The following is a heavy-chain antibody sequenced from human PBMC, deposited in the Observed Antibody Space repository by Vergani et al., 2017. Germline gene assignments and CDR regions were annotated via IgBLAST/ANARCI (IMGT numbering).Heavy chain of an antibody. J-gene: IGHJ5*02. CDR2: INSRGTYT. Sequence: EVQLVESGGGLVKPGGSLRLSCAASGLIFNSYSMNWVRQAPGKGLEWVSSINSRGTYTFYSDSVKGRFTISRDIANSSLFLQLSSLRAEDTAVYYCATTGVVAIGAHFDPWGRGTLVTVSS. CDR1: GLIFNSYS. V-gene: IGHV3-21*02. CDR3: ATTGVVAIGAHFDP. D-gene: IGHD2-2*01.